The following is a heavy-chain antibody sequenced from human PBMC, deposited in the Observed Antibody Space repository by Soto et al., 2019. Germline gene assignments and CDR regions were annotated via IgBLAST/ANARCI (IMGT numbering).Heavy chain of an antibody. CDR2: ISYSGST. D-gene: IGHD2-15*01. J-gene: IGHJ4*02. Sequence: QVQLQESGPGLVKTSQTRSLTCTVTGGTISCGNYYWSWIRQPPGKGLEWIGFISYSGSTYYSTSLKSRVTISVDTSKSQFSLNLSFVTAADTAVYYCATMGTPATGLYFFDYWGQGSLVTVSS. V-gene: IGHV4-30-4*01. CDR3: ATMGTPATGLYFFDY. CDR1: GGTISCGNYY.